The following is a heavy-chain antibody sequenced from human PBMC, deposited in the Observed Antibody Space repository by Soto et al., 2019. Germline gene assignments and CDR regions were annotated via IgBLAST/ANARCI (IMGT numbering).Heavy chain of an antibody. CDR3: ASWGRSGYYPESNFDY. Sequence: QVQLVQSGAEVKKPGSSVKVSCKASGGTFSSYAISWVRQAPGQGLEWMGGIIPIFGTANYAQKFQGRVTITADKSTSTADMELSSLRSEDTAVYYCASWGRSGYYPESNFDYWGQGTLVTVSS. D-gene: IGHD3-22*01. V-gene: IGHV1-69*06. CDR1: GGTFSSYA. CDR2: IIPIFGTA. J-gene: IGHJ4*02.